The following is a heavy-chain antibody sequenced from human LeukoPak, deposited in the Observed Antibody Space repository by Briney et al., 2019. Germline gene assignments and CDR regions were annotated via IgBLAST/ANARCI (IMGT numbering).Heavy chain of an antibody. CDR3: ARDHSSWVDY. D-gene: IGHD6-13*01. J-gene: IGHJ4*02. V-gene: IGHV4-59*01. CDR1: GGSISSYY. Sequence: PSETLSLTCTVSGGSISSYYWSWIRQPPGKGLEWIGYIYYSGSTNYNPSLKGRVTISVDTSKNQFSLKLSSVTAADTGVYYCARDHSSWVDYWGQGTLVTVSS. CDR2: IYYSGST.